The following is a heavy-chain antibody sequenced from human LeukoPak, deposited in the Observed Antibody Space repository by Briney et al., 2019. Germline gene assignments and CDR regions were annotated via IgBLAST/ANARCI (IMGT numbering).Heavy chain of an antibody. J-gene: IGHJ4*02. Sequence: SETLSLTCAVSGYSISSDYYGGWIRQPPGKGLEWIGSIYHSGTTYYNPSLKRRVTISVDTSKNQFSLKLSSVTAADTAVYYCARHLNSIFGVVTPDYWGQGTLVTVSS. V-gene: IGHV4-38-2*01. CDR2: IYHSGTT. CDR3: ARHLNSIFGVVTPDY. CDR1: GYSISSDYY. D-gene: IGHD3-3*01.